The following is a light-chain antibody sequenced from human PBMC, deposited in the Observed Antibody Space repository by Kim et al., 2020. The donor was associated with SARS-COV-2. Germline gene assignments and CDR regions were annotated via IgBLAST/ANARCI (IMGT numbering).Light chain of an antibody. Sequence: ASVGDRVTITCQATQSIRKFLNWYQQRPGKAPQLLIYDVSNLQTGVPSRFSGSGYGTEFTLTISSLQPEDFATYYCQQNDAFPITFGQGTRLEIK. CDR2: DVS. J-gene: IGKJ5*01. CDR1: QSIRKF. CDR3: QQNDAFPIT. V-gene: IGKV1-33*01.